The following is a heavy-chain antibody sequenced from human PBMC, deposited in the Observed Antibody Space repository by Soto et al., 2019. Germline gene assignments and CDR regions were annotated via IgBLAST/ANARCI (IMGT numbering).Heavy chain of an antibody. D-gene: IGHD6-25*01. CDR1: GYTFTSYD. CDR3: ARGARSAEFDY. CDR2: MNPNSGNT. J-gene: IGHJ4*02. V-gene: IGHV1-8*01. Sequence: ASVKVSCKASGYTFTSYDINWVRQATGQGLEWMGRMNPNSGNTGYAQKFQGRVTMNRNTSISTAYMELSSLRSEETAVYYCARGARSAEFDYCGQVNLVTVSS.